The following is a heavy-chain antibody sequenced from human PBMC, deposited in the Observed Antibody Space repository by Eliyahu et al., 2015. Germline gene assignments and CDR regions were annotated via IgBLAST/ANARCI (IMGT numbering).Heavy chain of an antibody. D-gene: IGHD3-10*01. J-gene: IGHJ6*02. CDR2: IWHDGSKK. V-gene: IGHV3-33*01. Sequence: QVQLVESGGGVVQPGKSLRLSXAASGFIFSTHGLPWVRQAPGKGLEWVAVIWHDGSKKXYTDSVKGRXTISRDNSKNTLYLEMNNLRSEDRAVYYCARDDYYGSGGYGGQYQYAMDVWGQGTTVTVSS. CDR3: ARDDYYGSGGYGGQYQYAMDV. CDR1: GFIFSTHG.